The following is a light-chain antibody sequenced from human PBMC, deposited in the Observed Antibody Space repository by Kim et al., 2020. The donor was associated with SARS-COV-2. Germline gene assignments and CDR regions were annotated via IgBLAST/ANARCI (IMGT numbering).Light chain of an antibody. CDR1: QSVTSN. CDR2: GAS. CDR3: QQYNNWPYT. V-gene: IGKV3-15*01. J-gene: IGKJ2*01. Sequence: CVSPGESATLPCRASQSVTSNLAWYQQKPGQAPRPLIYGASTRATDIPARFSGSGSGTEFTLTIGSLQSEDFAVYYCQQYNNWPYTFAQGTKLEI.